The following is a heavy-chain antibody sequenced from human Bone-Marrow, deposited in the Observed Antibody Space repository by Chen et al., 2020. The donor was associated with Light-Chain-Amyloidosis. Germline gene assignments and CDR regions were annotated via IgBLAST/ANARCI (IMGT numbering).Heavy chain of an antibody. CDR3: ARGDGYNFLGYFDY. V-gene: IGHV6-1*01. J-gene: IGHJ4*02. CDR2: TYYRSKWYN. Sequence: QVQLQQSGPGLVKPSQTLSLTCSLSGDSVSSNSAAWNWIRQSPSRGLEWLGRTYYRSKWYNDYTVSVKSRVTINPDTSKNQFSLQLNSVTPEDTAVYYCARGDGYNFLGYFDYWGQGTLVTVSS. CDR1: GDSVSSNSAA. D-gene: IGHD5-12*01.